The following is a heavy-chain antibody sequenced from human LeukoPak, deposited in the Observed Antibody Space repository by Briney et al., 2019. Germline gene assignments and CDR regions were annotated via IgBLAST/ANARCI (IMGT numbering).Heavy chain of an antibody. D-gene: IGHD6-19*01. V-gene: IGHV3-74*01. CDR1: GFSFSVYW. CDR3: AKDTFAAVAGY. CDR2: IKTDGSIT. Sequence: GGSLRLSCAASGFSFSVYWMHWVRQAPGKGPVWVSRIKTDGSITYYADSVKGRFTISRDNSKNTLYLQMNSLRAEDTAVYYCAKDTFAAVAGYWGQGTLVTVSS. J-gene: IGHJ4*02.